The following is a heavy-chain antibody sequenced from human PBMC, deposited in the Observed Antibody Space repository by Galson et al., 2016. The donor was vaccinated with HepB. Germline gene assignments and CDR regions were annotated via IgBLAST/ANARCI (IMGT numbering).Heavy chain of an antibody. CDR1: AGSVSSGGYC. CDR2: MSQSGIT. D-gene: IGHD1-26*01. Sequence: SETLSPTCTVSAGSVSSGGYCWGWLRQPPGKGLEWIGDMSQSGITNYNPSLKSRVTISLDTSQNQFSLSLSSVTAADTAVYFCGRSLVGYWGQGTLVTVSS. J-gene: IGHJ4*02. V-gene: IGHV4-61*08. CDR3: GRSLVGY.